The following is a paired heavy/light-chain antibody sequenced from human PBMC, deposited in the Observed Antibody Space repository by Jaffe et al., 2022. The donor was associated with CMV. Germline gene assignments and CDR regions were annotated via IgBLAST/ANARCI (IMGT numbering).Heavy chain of an antibody. CDR2: VKGDGTST. CDR3: VRDLSYQLFTAPFDY. CDR1: GFTFRNYW. D-gene: IGHD2-2*01. Sequence: DVRLMQSGGGLVQTGGSLRVSCAASGFTFRNYWMHWVRQAPGKGLMWVAGVKGDGTSTTYADSVQGRFTISRDNARNTLSLEMNSLRVDDTAVYFCVRDLSYQLFTAPFDYWGPGTLVTVSS. V-gene: IGHV3-74*01. J-gene: IGHJ4*02.
Light chain of an antibody. V-gene: IGKV1-39*01. CDR3: QQTYRAPIT. CDR1: QSISTY. J-gene: IGKJ5*01. Sequence: DIQMTQSPSSLSVSVGDRVTITCRASQSISTYLNWYKQNKGEAPELLISGASRLQSGVPSRISGTGSGAEFTLVISSLRREDFATYYCQQTYRAPITFGQGTRLEIK. CDR2: GAS.